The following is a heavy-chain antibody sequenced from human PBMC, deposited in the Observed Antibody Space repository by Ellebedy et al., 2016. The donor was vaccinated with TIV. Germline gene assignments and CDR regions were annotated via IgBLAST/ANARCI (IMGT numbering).Heavy chain of an antibody. CDR3: AGGYYAKDYYYYSGMDV. V-gene: IGHV3-48*03. J-gene: IGHJ6*02. D-gene: IGHD1-26*01. CDR2: ISSSGTTV. CDR1: GFTFSRYW. Sequence: PGGSLRLSCAASGFTFSRYWMYWVRQAPGKGLEWVSYISSSGTTVYYADSVKGRLTISRDNAKNSLHLQMNSLRAEDTAVYYCAGGYYAKDYYYYSGMDVWGQGTTVAVSS.